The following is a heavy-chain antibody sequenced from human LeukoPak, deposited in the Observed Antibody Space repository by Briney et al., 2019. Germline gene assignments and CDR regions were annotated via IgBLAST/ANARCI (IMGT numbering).Heavy chain of an antibody. CDR3: AKRILTGYPNYGMDV. V-gene: IGHV3-23*01. J-gene: IGHJ6*04. Sequence: PGGSRRLSCAASGFTFNSYAMNWVRQAPGQGLECVSAISDSGSKTYYADSVKGRFTISRGNSKNTLYLQMNSLRAEDTAVYYCAKRILTGYPNYGMDVWGKGTTVTVSS. CDR2: ISDSGSKT. D-gene: IGHD3-9*01. CDR1: GFTFNSYA.